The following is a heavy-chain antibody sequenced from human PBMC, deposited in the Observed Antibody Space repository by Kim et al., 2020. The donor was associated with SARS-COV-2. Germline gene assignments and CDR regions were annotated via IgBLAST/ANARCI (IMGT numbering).Heavy chain of an antibody. J-gene: IGHJ4*02. CDR2: ISGSDDGT. D-gene: IGHD5-18*01. V-gene: IGHV3-23*01. Sequence: GGSLRLSCAASGFTFSSYAMSWVRQAPGKGLEWVSAISGSDDGTYYADSVKGRFTISRDNSKNTLYLQMNSLRVEDTAVYYCAKGAGYSYGHDYWGQGTLVTVSS. CDR3: AKGAGYSYGHDY. CDR1: GFTFSSYA.